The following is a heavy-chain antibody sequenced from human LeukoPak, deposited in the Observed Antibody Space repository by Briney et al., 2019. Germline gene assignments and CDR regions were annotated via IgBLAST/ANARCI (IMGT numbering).Heavy chain of an antibody. Sequence: VASVKVSCKASGYTFTSYGISWVRQAPGQGLEWMGRISAYNGNTNYAQKLQGRVTMTTDTSTSTAYMELRSLRSDDTAVYYCARVNTGITRRDFKYYFDYWGQGTLVTVSS. CDR3: ARVNTGITRRDFKYYFDY. CDR2: ISAYNGNT. D-gene: IGHD1-14*01. V-gene: IGHV1-18*04. J-gene: IGHJ4*02. CDR1: GYTFTSYG.